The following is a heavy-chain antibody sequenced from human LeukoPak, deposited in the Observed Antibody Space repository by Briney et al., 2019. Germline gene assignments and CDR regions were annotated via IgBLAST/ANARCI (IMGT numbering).Heavy chain of an antibody. V-gene: IGHV4-59*01. CDR1: GGSISSYY. CDR3: AREVGYRDYYDSSFKWFDP. J-gene: IGHJ5*02. Sequence: SETLSLTCTVSGGSISSYYWSWIRQPPGKGLEWIGYIYYSGSTNYNPSLKSRVTISVDTSKNQFSLKLSSVTAADTAVYYCAREVGYRDYYDSSFKWFDPWGQGTLVTVSS. D-gene: IGHD3-22*01. CDR2: IYYSGST.